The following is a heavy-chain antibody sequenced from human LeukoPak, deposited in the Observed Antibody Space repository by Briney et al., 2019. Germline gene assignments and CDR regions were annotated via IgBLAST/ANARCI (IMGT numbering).Heavy chain of an antibody. CDR2: IGHSGVTT. CDR1: GFTFSGYA. J-gene: IGHJ6*02. D-gene: IGHD6-13*01. CDR3: AKDIAKNSPYGMDV. V-gene: IGHV3-23*01. Sequence: GGSPRLSCAASGFTFSGYAMSWVRQVPGKGLEWVSTIGHSGVTTYYADPVRGRFTISRDNSKNTLYLQMNSLGADDTAVYYCAKDIAKNSPYGMDVWGQGTTVTVSS.